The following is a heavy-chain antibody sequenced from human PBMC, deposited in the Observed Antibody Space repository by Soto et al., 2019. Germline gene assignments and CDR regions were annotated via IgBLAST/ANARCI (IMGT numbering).Heavy chain of an antibody. CDR1: GFTFDDYA. J-gene: IGHJ4*02. D-gene: IGHD4-17*01. CDR3: AKDDYGDFWRYYFDY. CDR2: ISWNSGSI. V-gene: IGHV3-9*01. Sequence: GGSLRLSCAASGFTFDDYAMHWVRQAPGKGLEWVSGISWNSGSIGYADSVKGRFTISRDNAKNSLYLQMNSLRAEDTALYYCAKDDYGDFWRYYFDYWGQGTLVTVSS.